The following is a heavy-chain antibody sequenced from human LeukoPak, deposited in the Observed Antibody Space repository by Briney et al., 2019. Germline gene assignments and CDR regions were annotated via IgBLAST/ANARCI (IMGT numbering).Heavy chain of an antibody. Sequence: SETLSLTCAVYGGSFSGYYWSWIRQPAGKGLEWIGRIYTSGSTNYNPSLKSRVTMSVDTSKNQFSLKLSSVTAADTAVYYCASTAIVVVVAGHFDYWGQGTLVTVSS. D-gene: IGHD2-15*01. CDR1: GGSFSGYY. J-gene: IGHJ4*02. CDR2: IYTSGST. V-gene: IGHV4-59*10. CDR3: ASTAIVVVVAGHFDY.